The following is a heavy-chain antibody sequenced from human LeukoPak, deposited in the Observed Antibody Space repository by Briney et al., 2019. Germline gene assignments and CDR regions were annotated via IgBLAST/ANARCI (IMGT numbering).Heavy chain of an antibody. V-gene: IGHV3-9*01. CDR1: GFTFADYT. CDR2: ISWNSGSI. J-gene: IGHJ1*01. CDR3: AKDIGDFHH. Sequence: SLRLSCAASGFTFADYTMHWVRQAPGKGLEWVSGISWNSGSIGYGDSVKGRFTISRDNDKKFLYLQMNSLRAEDTAFYYCAKDIGDFHHWGQGTLVTVS.